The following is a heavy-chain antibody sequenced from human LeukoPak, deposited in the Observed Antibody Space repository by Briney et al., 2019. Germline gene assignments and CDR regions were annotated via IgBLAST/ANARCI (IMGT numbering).Heavy chain of an antibody. Sequence: SETLSLTCTVSGGSISSSSYYWGWIRQPPGKGLEWIGSIYYSGSTYYNPSLKSRVTISVDTSKNQSSLKLSSVTAADTAVYYCARGYCSGGSCYSYYYYNYMDVWGKGTTVTVSS. CDR2: IYYSGST. CDR3: ARGYCSGGSCYSYYYYNYMDV. J-gene: IGHJ6*03. V-gene: IGHV4-39*07. CDR1: GGSISSSSYY. D-gene: IGHD2-15*01.